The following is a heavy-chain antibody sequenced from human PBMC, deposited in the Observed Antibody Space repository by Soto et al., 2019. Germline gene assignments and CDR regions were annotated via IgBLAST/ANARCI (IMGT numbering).Heavy chain of an antibody. V-gene: IGHV1-69*06. J-gene: IGHJ6*02. CDR1: GGTFSSYA. D-gene: IGHD4-4*01. Sequence: QVQLVQSGAEVKKPGSSVKVSCKASGGTFSSYAISWVRQAPGQGLEWMGGIIPIFGTANYAQKFQGRVTMTRDTSTSTVYMELSSLRSEDTAVYYCARELQDYYYYYGMDVWGQGTTVTVSS. CDR2: IIPIFGTA. CDR3: ARELQDYYYYYGMDV.